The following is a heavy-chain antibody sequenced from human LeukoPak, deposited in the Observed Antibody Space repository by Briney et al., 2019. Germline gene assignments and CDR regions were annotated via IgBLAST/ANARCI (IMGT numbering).Heavy chain of an antibody. CDR2: ISGDGGST. V-gene: IGHV3-43*02. Sequence: GGSLRLSCAASGFTFDDYAMHWVRQAPGKGLEWVSLISGDGGSTYYADSVRGRFTISRDNSKNSLYLQMNSLRTEDTALYYCAKDQASIFAEYFQHWGQGTLVTVSS. J-gene: IGHJ1*01. CDR3: AKDQASIFAEYFQH. CDR1: GFTFDDYA.